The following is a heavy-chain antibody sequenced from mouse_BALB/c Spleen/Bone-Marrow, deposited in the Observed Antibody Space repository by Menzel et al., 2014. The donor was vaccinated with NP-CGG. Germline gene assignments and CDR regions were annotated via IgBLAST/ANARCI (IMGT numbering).Heavy chain of an antibody. CDR1: GYTFTSYW. J-gene: IGHJ2*01. Sequence: LQQSGSELVRPGASVKLSCKASGYTFTSYWMHWVKQRHGQGLEWIGNIYPGSGSTNYDEKFKSKGTLTVDTSSSTAYMHLSSLTSEDFAVYYCTRGGTTAFDYWGQGTTLTVSS. CDR3: TRGGTTAFDY. V-gene: IGHV1S22*01. CDR2: IYPGSGST. D-gene: IGHD1-2*01.